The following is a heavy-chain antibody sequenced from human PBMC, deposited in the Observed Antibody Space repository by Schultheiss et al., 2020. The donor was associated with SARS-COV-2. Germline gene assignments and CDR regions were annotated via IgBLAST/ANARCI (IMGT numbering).Heavy chain of an antibody. CDR1: GFTFSNAW. Sequence: GGSLRLSCAASGFTFSNAWFNWVRQAPGRGLEWVSLINSDDRTFYADSVKGRFTISRLKSKNTLFLQMNSLRTEDTAVYYCARDFYYMDVWGKGTTVTVSS. J-gene: IGHJ6*03. CDR2: INSDDRT. CDR3: ARDFYYMDV. V-gene: IGHV3-53*04.